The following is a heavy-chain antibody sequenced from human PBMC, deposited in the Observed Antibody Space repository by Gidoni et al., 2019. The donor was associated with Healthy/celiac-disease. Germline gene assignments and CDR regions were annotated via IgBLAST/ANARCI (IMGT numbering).Heavy chain of an antibody. CDR3: ARGVLWFGELFPHYYYYGMDV. J-gene: IGHJ6*02. D-gene: IGHD3-10*01. CDR2: INPNSGGT. V-gene: IGHV1-2*02. CDR1: GYTFTGYY. Sequence: QVQLVQSGAEVKKPGASVKVSCKASGYTFTGYYMPWVRQAPGQGLEWMGWINPNSGGTNYAQKFQGRVTMTRDTSISTAYMELSRLRSDDTAVYYCARGVLWFGELFPHYYYYGMDVWGQGTTVTVSS.